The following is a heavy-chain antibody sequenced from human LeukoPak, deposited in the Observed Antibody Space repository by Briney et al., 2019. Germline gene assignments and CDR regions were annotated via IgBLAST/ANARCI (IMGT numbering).Heavy chain of an antibody. V-gene: IGHV1-69*13. CDR3: ASPMVRGVIFEYFQH. CDR2: IIPIFGTA. Sequence: SVKVSCKASGGTFSSYAISWVRQAPGQGLEWMGGIIPIFGTANYAQKFQGRVTITADESTSTAYMELSSLRSEDTAVYYCASPMVRGVIFEYFQHWGQGTLVTVSS. D-gene: IGHD3-10*01. J-gene: IGHJ1*01. CDR1: GGTFSSYA.